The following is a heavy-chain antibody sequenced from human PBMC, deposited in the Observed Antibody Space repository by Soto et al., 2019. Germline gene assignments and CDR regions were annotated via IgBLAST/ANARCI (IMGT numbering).Heavy chain of an antibody. J-gene: IGHJ6*02. Sequence: GGSLRLSCAASGFTFSSYGMHWVRQAPGKGLEWVAVIWYDGSNKYYADSVKGRFTISRDNSKNTLYLQMNSLRAEDTAVYYCARHDYSNYVAYYYYGMDVWGQGTTVTVSS. D-gene: IGHD4-4*01. V-gene: IGHV3-33*01. CDR2: IWYDGSNK. CDR1: GFTFSSYG. CDR3: ARHDYSNYVAYYYYGMDV.